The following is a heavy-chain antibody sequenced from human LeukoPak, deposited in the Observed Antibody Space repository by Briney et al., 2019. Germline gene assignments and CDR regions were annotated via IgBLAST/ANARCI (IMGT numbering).Heavy chain of an antibody. CDR3: AREAAQNTRWFDP. J-gene: IGHJ5*02. CDR2: ISSSSSYI. V-gene: IGHV3-21*01. Sequence: GSLRPPWAAPGFNFRNYCINRVRQAPGKGPGGVSSISSSSSYIYYADSVKGRFTISRDNAKNSLYLQMNSLRAEDTAVYYCAREAAQNTRWFDPWGQGTLVTVSS. D-gene: IGHD2-2*01. CDR1: GFNFRNYC.